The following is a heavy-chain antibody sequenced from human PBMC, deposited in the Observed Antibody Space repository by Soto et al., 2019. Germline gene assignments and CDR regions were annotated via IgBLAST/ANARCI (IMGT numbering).Heavy chain of an antibody. D-gene: IGHD2-2*01. V-gene: IGHV4-34*01. J-gene: IGHJ6*03. CDR3: ARGGFEYCSSTSCSFYYYYMDV. Sequence: PSETLSLTCAVYGGSFSGYYWSWIRQPPGKGLEWIGEINHSGSTNYNPSLKSRVIISVDTSKNQFSLKLSSVTAADTAVYYCARGGFEYCSSTSCSFYYYYMDVWGKGTTVTVSS. CDR2: INHSGST. CDR1: GGSFSGYY.